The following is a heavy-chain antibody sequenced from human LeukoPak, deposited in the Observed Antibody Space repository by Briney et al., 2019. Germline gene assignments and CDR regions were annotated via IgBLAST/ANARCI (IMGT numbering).Heavy chain of an antibody. J-gene: IGHJ4*02. CDR3: ARQDYGDYFDDY. CDR1: GYSISSGYY. Sequence: SETLSLICTVSGYSISSGYYLGWIGQPPGKGLEWIGSIYHSGSTYYNPSLKSRVTISVVTSKNQFSLKLSSVTAADTAVYYCARQDYGDYFDDYWVQGTLVTVSS. D-gene: IGHD4-17*01. CDR2: IYHSGST. V-gene: IGHV4-38-2*02.